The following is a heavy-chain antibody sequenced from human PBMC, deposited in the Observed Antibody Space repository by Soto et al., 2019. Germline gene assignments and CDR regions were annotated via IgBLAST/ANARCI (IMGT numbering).Heavy chain of an antibody. V-gene: IGHV4-34*01. D-gene: IGHD3-10*01. Sequence: QVQLQQWGAGLLKPSETLSLTCAVYGGSFSGYYWSWIRQPPGKGLEWIGEINHSGSTNYNPSLKSRVTLSVDTSKNQFSLKLSSVTAADTAVYYCARVLSPSGSYSRVDYWGQGTLVTVSS. CDR2: INHSGST. J-gene: IGHJ4*02. CDR3: ARVLSPSGSYSRVDY. CDR1: GGSFSGYY.